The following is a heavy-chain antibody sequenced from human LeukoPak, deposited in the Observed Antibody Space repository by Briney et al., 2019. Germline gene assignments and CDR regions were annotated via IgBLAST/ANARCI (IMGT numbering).Heavy chain of an antibody. CDR2: IKQDGSEK. V-gene: IGHV3-7*05. CDR3: AKHSLKTGYSSGRIWDS. Sequence: GGSRRLSCAASGFAFRSYWMTWVRQALGKGVESVANIKQDGSEKFFVDSVKGRFTISRDNAKNSLFLQMDSLRAEDTALYYCAKHSLKTGYSSGRIWDSWGQGTLVTVSS. D-gene: IGHD6-19*01. J-gene: IGHJ4*02. CDR1: GFAFRSYW.